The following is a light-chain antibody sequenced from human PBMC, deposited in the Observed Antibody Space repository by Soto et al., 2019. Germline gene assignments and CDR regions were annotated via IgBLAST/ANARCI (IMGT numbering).Light chain of an antibody. CDR2: GAS. Sequence: EIVLTQSPGTLSLSPGEVATVSCRASEGLTNSYLAWYQQKPGQAPSLLIYGASSRATGIPDRFSGSGSGTEFTLTVDRLEPEDFAVYYCHQYGSSPQTFGRGTKVDIK. V-gene: IGKV3-20*01. CDR3: HQYGSSPQT. J-gene: IGKJ1*01. CDR1: EGLTNSY.